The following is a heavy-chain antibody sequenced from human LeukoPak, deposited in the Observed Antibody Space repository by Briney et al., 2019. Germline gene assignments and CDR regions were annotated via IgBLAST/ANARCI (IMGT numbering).Heavy chain of an antibody. D-gene: IGHD6-13*01. CDR2: IYYSGST. Sequence: PSETLSLTCTVSGGSISSSSYYWGWIRQPPGKGLEWIGSIYYSGSTYYNPSLKSRVTISVDTSKNQFSLKLSSVTAADTAVYYCATQQLALFDYWGQGTLVTVSS. V-gene: IGHV4-39*07. J-gene: IGHJ4*02. CDR1: GGSISSSSYY. CDR3: ATQQLALFDY.